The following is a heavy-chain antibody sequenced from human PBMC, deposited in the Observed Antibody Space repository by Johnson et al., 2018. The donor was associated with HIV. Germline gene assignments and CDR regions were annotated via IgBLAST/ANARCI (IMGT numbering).Heavy chain of an antibody. J-gene: IGHJ3*02. CDR3: ARDRSLWFRELWPRDAFDM. D-gene: IGHD3-10*01. CDR2: ISSDGDNV. CDR1: GFTFSNSA. V-gene: IGHV3-30-3*01. Sequence: QVQLVESGGGVVQPGRALRLSCAASGFTFSNSAMHWVRQAPGKGLEWVAVISSDGDNVYYADSVKGRFTISRDNSKNTLYLQMNSLRVADTAVYYCARDRSLWFRELWPRDAFDMWGQGTKITVSS.